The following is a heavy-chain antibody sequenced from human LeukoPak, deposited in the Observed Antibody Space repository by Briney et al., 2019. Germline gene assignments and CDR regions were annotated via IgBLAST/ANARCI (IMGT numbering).Heavy chain of an antibody. CDR3: ASIPYYDSSGYVDY. CDR2: IYHSGST. J-gene: IGHJ4*02. D-gene: IGHD3-22*01. CDR1: GYSISSGYY. Sequence: PSETLSLTCTVSGYSISSGYYWGWIRQPPGKGLEWIGSIYHSGSTYYNPSLKSRVTISVDTSKNQFSLKLSSVTAADTAVYYCASIPYYDSSGYVDYWGQGTLVTVSS. V-gene: IGHV4-38-2*02.